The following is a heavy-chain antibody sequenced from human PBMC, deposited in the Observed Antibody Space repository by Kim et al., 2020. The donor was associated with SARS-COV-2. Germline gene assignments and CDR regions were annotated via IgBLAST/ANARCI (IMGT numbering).Heavy chain of an antibody. J-gene: IGHJ6*02. CDR1: GFTFSSYG. D-gene: IGHD6-19*01. V-gene: IGHV3-33*05. CDR2: ISYYGSNK. Sequence: GGSLRLSCAASGFTFSSYGMHWVRQAPGKGLEWVAVISYYGSNKYYADSVKGRFTISRDNSKNTLYLQMNSLRAEDTAVYYCARDRRSGWDYYYYYYGMDVWGQGTTVTVSS. CDR3: ARDRRSGWDYYYYYYGMDV.